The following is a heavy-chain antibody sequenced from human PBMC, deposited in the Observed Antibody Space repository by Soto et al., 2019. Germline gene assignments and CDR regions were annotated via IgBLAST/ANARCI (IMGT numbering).Heavy chain of an antibody. CDR1: GYTFTSYA. D-gene: IGHD6-13*01. V-gene: IGHV1-3*01. CDR2: INAGNGNT. J-gene: IGHJ4*02. Sequence: GASVKVSCKASGYTFTSYAMHWVRQAPGQRLEWMGWINAGNGNTKYAQKFQGRVTITTDTSASTAYMELRSLRSDDTAVYYCARDPPTIASAGREDYWGQGTLVTVSS. CDR3: ARDPPTIASAGREDY.